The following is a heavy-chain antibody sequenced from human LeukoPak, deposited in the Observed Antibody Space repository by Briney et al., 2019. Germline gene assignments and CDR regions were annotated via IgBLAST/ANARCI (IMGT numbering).Heavy chain of an antibody. CDR3: ARGRDYGDYVDY. CDR1: GYTFTGYY. Sequence: ASVKVSCKASGYTFTGYYMHWVRQASGQGLEWMGWINPNSGGTNYAQKFQGRVTMTRDTSISTAYMELSRLRSDDTAVYYCARGRDYGDYVDYWGQGTLVTVSS. D-gene: IGHD4-17*01. J-gene: IGHJ4*02. CDR2: INPNSGGT. V-gene: IGHV1-2*02.